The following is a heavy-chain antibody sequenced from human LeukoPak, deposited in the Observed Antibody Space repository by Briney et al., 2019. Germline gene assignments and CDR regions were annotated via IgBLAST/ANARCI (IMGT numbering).Heavy chain of an antibody. CDR1: GFTVNSNY. J-gene: IGHJ4*01. Sequence: GGPLRLSCAASGFTVNSNYMSWVRQAPGKGLEWVSVIYSGGSTYYADSVKGRFTISRDNSKNTLYLQMNSLRAEDTAMYYCARGRGTFVVKYYFDYWGHGTLVTVSS. D-gene: IGHD2-21*01. CDR2: IYSGGST. CDR3: ARGRGTFVVKYYFDY. V-gene: IGHV3-53*01.